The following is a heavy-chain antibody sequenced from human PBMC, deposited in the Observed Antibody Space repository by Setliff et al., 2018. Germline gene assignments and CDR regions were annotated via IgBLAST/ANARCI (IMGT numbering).Heavy chain of an antibody. CDR2: ISAYNGYI. CDR1: GYTFIDYG. CDR3: ARAPLESGYYYGQGHYFDN. J-gene: IGHJ4*02. D-gene: IGHD5-18*01. V-gene: IGHV1-18*01. Sequence: ASVKVSCKASGYTFIDYGMSWVRQAPGQSLEWMGWISAYNGYIVYAQKFQGRVTMTTDTSTTTAYMEVSSLRSEDTAVYYCARAPLESGYYYGQGHYFDNWGQGTLVTVSS.